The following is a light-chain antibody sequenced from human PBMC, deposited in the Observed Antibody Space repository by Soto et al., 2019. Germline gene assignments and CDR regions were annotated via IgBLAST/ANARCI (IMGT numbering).Light chain of an antibody. V-gene: IGLV1-40*01. CDR1: WSNIGAGYE. J-gene: IGLJ3*02. CDR3: AAWDDSLSGRV. Sequence: QSVLTQPPSVSGAPGQRVTISCTGGWSNIGAGYEVHWYQHLPGTAPKLLIYGVTNRPSGVPDRFSGSRSGTSASLAITGLQADDEGDYYCAAWDDSLSGRVFGGGTKLTVL. CDR2: GVT.